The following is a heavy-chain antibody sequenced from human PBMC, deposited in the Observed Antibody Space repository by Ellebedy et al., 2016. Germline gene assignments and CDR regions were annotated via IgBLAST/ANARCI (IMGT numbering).Heavy chain of an antibody. J-gene: IGHJ4*02. CDR3: ARRITYCSGGSCRIHFDY. CDR2: IYPGDSDT. Sequence: GESLKISXKGSGYSFTSYWIGWVRQMPGKGLEWMGIIYPGDSDTRYSPSFQGQVTISADKSISTAYLQWSSLKASDTAMYYCARRITYCSGGSCRIHFDYWGQGTLVTVSS. V-gene: IGHV5-51*01. CDR1: GYSFTSYW. D-gene: IGHD2-15*01.